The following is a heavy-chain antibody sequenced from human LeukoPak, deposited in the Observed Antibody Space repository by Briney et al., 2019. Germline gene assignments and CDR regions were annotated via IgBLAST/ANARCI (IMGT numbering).Heavy chain of an antibody. J-gene: IGHJ4*02. CDR2: ISAYNGNT. D-gene: IGHD5-18*01. Sequence: ASVKVSCKASGYTFTSYGISWVRQAPGQGLEWMGWISAYNGNTNYAQKLQGRVTMTTDTSTSTAYMELRSLRSDDTAVYYCARDLPDTAMVTPFDYWGQGTPVTVSS. V-gene: IGHV1-18*04. CDR1: GYTFTSYG. CDR3: ARDLPDTAMVTPFDY.